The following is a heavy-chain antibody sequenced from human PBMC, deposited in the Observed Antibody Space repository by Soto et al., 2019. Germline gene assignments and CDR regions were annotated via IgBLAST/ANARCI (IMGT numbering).Heavy chain of an antibody. D-gene: IGHD2-15*01. V-gene: IGHV3-23*01. J-gene: IGHJ4*02. Sequence: EVQLLESGGGLVQPGGSLRLSCAASGFTFSSYAMSWVRQAPGKGLEWVSAISGSGGSTYYADSVKGRFTISRDNSKNTLYLQMNSLRAEDTAVYYCAILPRYCSRGSCYPYYFDYWGQGTLVTVSS. CDR2: ISGSGGST. CDR1: GFTFSSYA. CDR3: AILPRYCSRGSCYPYYFDY.